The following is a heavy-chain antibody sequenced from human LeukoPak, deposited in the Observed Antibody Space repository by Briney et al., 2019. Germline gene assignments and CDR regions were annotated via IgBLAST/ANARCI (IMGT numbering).Heavy chain of an antibody. Sequence: ASVKVSCKASGYTFTSYAMNWVRQAPGQGLEWMGWINTNTGNPTYAQGFTGRFAFSLDTSVSTAYLQINSLKAEDTAVNYCARDHWRGSIAAAGTYYYYGMDVWGQGTTVTVSS. CDR3: ARDHWRGSIAAAGTYYYYGMDV. J-gene: IGHJ6*02. D-gene: IGHD6-13*01. CDR1: GYTFTSYA. CDR2: INTNTGNP. V-gene: IGHV7-4-1*02.